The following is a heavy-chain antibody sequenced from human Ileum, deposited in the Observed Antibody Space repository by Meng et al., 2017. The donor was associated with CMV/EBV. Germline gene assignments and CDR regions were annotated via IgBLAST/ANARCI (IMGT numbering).Heavy chain of an antibody. J-gene: IGHJ1*01. D-gene: IGHD5-24*01. CDR1: EFSLSDADVG. Sequence: QITLKESGPTLVKPTQTLTLTCNFSEFSLSDADVGVAWIRQPPGKPLEWLALLYWTGDNHYSPSLKSRLTISKYTSKNHVFLSMTNMDPLDTGTYYCAHTAGWLSFHWGPGALVTSPQ. V-gene: IGHV2-5*01. CDR3: AHTAGWLSFH. CDR2: LYWTGDN.